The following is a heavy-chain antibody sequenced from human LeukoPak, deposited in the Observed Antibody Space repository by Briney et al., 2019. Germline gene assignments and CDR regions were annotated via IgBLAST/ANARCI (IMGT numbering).Heavy chain of an antibody. Sequence: SETLSLTCSVSGYFLSSGVYWGWIRQPPGKGLEWIASGCHSGTTIYNPSLKSRVTMSMDTSMNHYSLQLRSVTAADTAVYYSARTLSDSSPVATWGQGTLVTVSS. CDR3: ARTLSDSSPVAT. CDR1: GYFLSSGVY. J-gene: IGHJ4*02. D-gene: IGHD3-22*01. V-gene: IGHV4-38-2*02. CDR2: GCHSGTT.